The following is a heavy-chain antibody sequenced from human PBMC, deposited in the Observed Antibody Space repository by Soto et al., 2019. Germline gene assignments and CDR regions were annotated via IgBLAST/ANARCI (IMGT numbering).Heavy chain of an antibody. CDR3: AREGPSPYYYYGMYV. V-gene: IGHV1-18*01. Sequence: QVQLVQSGAEVKKPGASVKVSCKSSGYTFSMSGISWVRQAPGHGLEWMGWISGYNGKTNYEQKFQERVTMTTDTYTNMDYMELRSLRSDDTAVYYCAREGPSPYYYYGMYVGGQGTTVTVSS. CDR1: GYTFSMSG. J-gene: IGHJ6*02. CDR2: ISGYNGKT.